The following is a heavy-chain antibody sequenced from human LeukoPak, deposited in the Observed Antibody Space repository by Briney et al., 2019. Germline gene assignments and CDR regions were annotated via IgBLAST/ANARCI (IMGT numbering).Heavy chain of an antibody. V-gene: IGHV3-23*01. CDR1: GFLFSSYA. Sequence: PGGSLRLSCAASGFLFSSYAMNWVRQAPGKGLEWVSAISGSGGSTYYADSVKGRFTISRDNSKNTLYLQMNSLRAEDTAVYYCAKGLSGDSSGYYFDYWGQGTLVTVSS. J-gene: IGHJ4*02. D-gene: IGHD3-22*01. CDR3: AKGLSGDSSGYYFDY. CDR2: ISGSGGST.